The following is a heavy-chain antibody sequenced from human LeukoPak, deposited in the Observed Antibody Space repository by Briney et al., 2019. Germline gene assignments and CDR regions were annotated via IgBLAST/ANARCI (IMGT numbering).Heavy chain of an antibody. D-gene: IGHD3/OR15-3a*01. CDR2: IFYSGNT. V-gene: IGHV4-59*08. J-gene: IGHJ4*02. CDR3: ARQTGSGLFILP. Sequence: SETLSLTCTVSGGSISSYYWSWIRQPPGKGLEWIGHIFYSGNTNYNPSLKSRVTISLDTSKNQFSLRLTSVTAADTAVYYCARQTGSGLFILPGGQGTLVTVSS. CDR1: GGSISSYY.